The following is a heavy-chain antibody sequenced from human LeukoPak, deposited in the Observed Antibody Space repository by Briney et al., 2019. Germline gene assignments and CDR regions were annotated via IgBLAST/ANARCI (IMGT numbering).Heavy chain of an antibody. CDR1: GGTFSSYA. D-gene: IGHD5-18*01. CDR2: IIPILGIA. CDR3: AREPSGIQLWGWFVYFDY. V-gene: IGHV1-69*04. Sequence: GASVTVSCTASGGTFSSYAISWVRQAPGQGLEWMGRIIPILGIANYAQTFKGRVTITADKSTSTAYMELSSLRSEDTAVYYCAREPSGIQLWGWFVYFDYWGQGALVSVSS. J-gene: IGHJ4*02.